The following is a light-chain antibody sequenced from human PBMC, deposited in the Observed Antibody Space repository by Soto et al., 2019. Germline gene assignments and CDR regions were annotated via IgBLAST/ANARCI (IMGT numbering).Light chain of an antibody. CDR2: AAS. J-gene: IGKJ1*01. Sequence: DIQMTQSPSSLSASVGDRVTITCLASQSISSYLNWYQQKPGKAPKLLIYAASSLQSGVPSRFSGSGSGTDFTLTISSLQPEDFATYYCQQSYSTPRKFGQGTKVDIK. CDR3: QQSYSTPRK. V-gene: IGKV1-39*01. CDR1: QSISSY.